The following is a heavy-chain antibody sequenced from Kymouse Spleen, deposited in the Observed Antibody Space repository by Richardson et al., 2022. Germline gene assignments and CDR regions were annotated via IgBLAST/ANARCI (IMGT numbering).Heavy chain of an antibody. J-gene: IGHJ6*02. CDR2: IYHSGST. Sequence: QVQLQESGPGLVKPSGTLSLTCAVSGGSISSSNWWSWVRQPPGKGLEWIGEIYHSGSTNYNPSLKSRVTISVDKSKNQFSLKLSSVTAADTAVYYCARWITMVRGAPSYYYYGMDVWGQGTTVTVSS. CDR1: GGSISSSNW. V-gene: IGHV4-4*02. CDR3: ARWITMVRGAPSYYYYGMDV. D-gene: IGHD3-10*01.